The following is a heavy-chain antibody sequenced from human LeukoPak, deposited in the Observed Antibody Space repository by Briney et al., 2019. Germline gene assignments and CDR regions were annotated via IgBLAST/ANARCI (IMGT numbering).Heavy chain of an antibody. Sequence: GGSLRLSCAASGFPFSSFWMSWLRQAPGRGPEWVANIKQDGSEKYYVDSVKGRFTVSRDNAKNSLYLQMNSLRAEDTAVYYCARHGEYGFVYFQHWGQGTLVTVSS. D-gene: IGHD3-10*01. CDR2: IKQDGSEK. CDR1: GFPFSSFW. J-gene: IGHJ1*01. CDR3: ARHGEYGFVYFQH. V-gene: IGHV3-7*01.